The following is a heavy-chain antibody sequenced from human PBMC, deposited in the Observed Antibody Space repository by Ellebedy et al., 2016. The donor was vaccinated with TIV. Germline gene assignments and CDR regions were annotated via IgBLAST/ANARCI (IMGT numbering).Heavy chain of an antibody. D-gene: IGHD3-22*01. V-gene: IGHV4-59*01. CDR1: GASISSSY. CDR3: ARGYYDSRGYSNPFDI. Sequence: SETLFLTXTVSGASISSSYWSWIRQPPGKALEWVAFIYHTGNTNYNPSLKSRVTTSVDTSKNQFSLKLSSVTAADTAVYYCARGYYDSRGYSNPFDIWGQGTMVTASS. J-gene: IGHJ3*02. CDR2: IYHTGNT.